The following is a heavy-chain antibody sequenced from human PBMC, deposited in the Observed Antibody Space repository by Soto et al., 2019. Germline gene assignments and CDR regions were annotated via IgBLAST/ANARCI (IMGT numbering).Heavy chain of an antibody. CDR3: ARQGSY. CDR2: IYFNGNT. J-gene: IGHJ4*02. CDR1: GVSISDTSYY. Sequence: QLQLQESGPGLVKPSETLSLPCNVSGVSISDTSYYWGWIRQPPGKGLEWIGTIYFNGNTFYNPSLKSRLTISVDTSKNQFSLRLTSVTPADTAVYYCARQGSYWGQGNLVADSS. V-gene: IGHV4-39*01.